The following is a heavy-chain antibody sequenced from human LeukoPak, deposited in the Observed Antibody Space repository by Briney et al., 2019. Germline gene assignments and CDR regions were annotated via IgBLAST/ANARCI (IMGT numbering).Heavy chain of an antibody. Sequence: GGSLRLSCAASGFTFSDFAMNWVRQAPGKGLEWVSYIRSTSSTMYYADSVKGRFTISRDNGKNSLYLQMNSLRDEDTAVYYCARSFDIWGQGTMVTVSS. CDR3: ARSFDI. CDR1: GFTFSDFA. J-gene: IGHJ3*02. CDR2: IRSTSSTM. V-gene: IGHV3-48*02.